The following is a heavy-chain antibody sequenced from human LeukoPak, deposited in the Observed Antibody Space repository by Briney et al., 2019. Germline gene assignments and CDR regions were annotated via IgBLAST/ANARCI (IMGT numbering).Heavy chain of an antibody. D-gene: IGHD7-27*01. J-gene: IGHJ5*02. CDR3: ATSRSPVLGNWLHP. Sequence: ASVKVSCKVSGYTLTEFSIHWVRQAPGKGLEWMGGFDPEDGETLYAQKFQGRLTMTEDTSTDTTYMDLSSLTSDDTAVYYCATSRSPVLGNWLHPWGQGTLVTVSS. CDR1: GYTLTEFS. V-gene: IGHV1-24*01. CDR2: FDPEDGET.